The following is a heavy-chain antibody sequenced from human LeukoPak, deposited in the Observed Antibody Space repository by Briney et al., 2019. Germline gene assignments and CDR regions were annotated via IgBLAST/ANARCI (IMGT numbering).Heavy chain of an antibody. D-gene: IGHD5-12*01. CDR2: INHSGST. J-gene: IGHJ4*02. CDR1: GGSFSGYY. CDR3: ARGYERGYSGYGSGGLDY. Sequence: SETLSLTCAVYGGSFSGYYWSWIRQPPGKGLEWIGEINHSGSTNYNPSLKSRVTISVDTSKNQFSLKLSSVTAADTAVYYCARGYERGYSGYGSGGLDYWGQGTLVTVSS. V-gene: IGHV4-34*01.